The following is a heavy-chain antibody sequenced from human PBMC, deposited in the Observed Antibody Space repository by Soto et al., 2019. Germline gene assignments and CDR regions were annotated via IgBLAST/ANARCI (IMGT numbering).Heavy chain of an antibody. J-gene: IGHJ6*02. CDR3: AGGSAAGADYGMDV. V-gene: IGHV4-4*07. Sequence: SETLSLTCTVSGGSIFTYYWSWIRQPAGKGLERVGRIYSNRRTNYNPTLKSRVTLSVDTSKKQFSLKFSLVTAADTAVYYCAGGSAAGADYGMDVWGRGTTVTVSS. CDR2: IYSNRRT. CDR1: GGSIFTYY. D-gene: IGHD6-13*01.